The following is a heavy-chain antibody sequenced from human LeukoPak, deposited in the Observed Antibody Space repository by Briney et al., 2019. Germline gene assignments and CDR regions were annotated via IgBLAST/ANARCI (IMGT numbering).Heavy chain of an antibody. CDR2: IYYSGST. D-gene: IGHD3-10*01. CDR1: GGSISSYY. Sequence: SETLSLTCAVSGGSISSYYWSWIRQPPGKGLEWIGYIYYSGSTNYNPSLKSRVTISVDTSKNQFSLKLSSVTAADTAVYYCARPLGTYYYGSGSPLGYWGQGTLVTVSS. J-gene: IGHJ4*02. V-gene: IGHV4-59*12. CDR3: ARPLGTYYYGSGSPLGY.